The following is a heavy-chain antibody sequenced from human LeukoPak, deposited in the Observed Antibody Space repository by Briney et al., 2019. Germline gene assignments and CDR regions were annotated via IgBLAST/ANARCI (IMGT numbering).Heavy chain of an antibody. D-gene: IGHD6-13*01. CDR2: INHSGST. V-gene: IGHV4-34*01. Sequence: SETLSLTCAVYGGSFSGYHWSWIRQPPGKGLEWIGEINHSGSTNYNPSLKSRVTISVDTSKNQFSLKLSSVTAADTAVYYCARGRLAAAGVFDYWGQGTLVTVSS. CDR1: GGSFSGYH. CDR3: ARGRLAAAGVFDY. J-gene: IGHJ4*02.